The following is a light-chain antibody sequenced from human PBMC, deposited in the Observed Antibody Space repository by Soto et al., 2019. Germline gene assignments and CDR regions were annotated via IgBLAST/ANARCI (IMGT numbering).Light chain of an antibody. J-gene: IGKJ4*01. V-gene: IGKV3-15*01. CDR1: QTGSSN. Sequence: EIGLSHPPPSLSLSGEETASLSGTASQTGSSNLVWYQQKPGQAPRLLIYGASTRATGIPDRFSGSGSGTEFTLTINSLEPEDFAVYYCQHHGNWPLTFGGGTKVDIK. CDR2: GAS. CDR3: QHHGNWPLT.